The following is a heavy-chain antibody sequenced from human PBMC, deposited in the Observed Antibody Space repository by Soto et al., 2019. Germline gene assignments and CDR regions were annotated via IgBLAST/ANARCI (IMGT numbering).Heavy chain of an antibody. J-gene: IGHJ4*02. CDR2: ISSSSSTI. V-gene: IGHV3-48*02. CDR1: GFTFSTYN. Sequence: EVQLVESGGGLVHPGGSLRLSCAASGFTFSTYNMNWVRQAPGKGLEWVSYISSSSSTIYYADSVKGRFTISRDNAKNSLSLQMNSLSDEDTAVYYCARDLIGGYYGVAYWGQGTLVTVSS. D-gene: IGHD3-22*01. CDR3: ARDLIGGYYGVAY.